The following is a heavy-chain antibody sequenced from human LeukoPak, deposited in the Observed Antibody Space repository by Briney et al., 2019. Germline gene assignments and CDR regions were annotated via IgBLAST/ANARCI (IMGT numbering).Heavy chain of an antibody. CDR2: MNPNSGNT. CDR1: GYTFTSYD. D-gene: IGHD1-1*01. Sequence: ASVKVSCKASGYTFTSYDIDWVRQATGQGLEWMGWMNPNSGNTGYAQKFQGRVTMTRNTSISTAYMELSSLRSEDTAVYYCATLAGRKTGTDPTHYYYYMDVWGKGTTVTVSS. J-gene: IGHJ6*03. V-gene: IGHV1-8*01. CDR3: ATLAGRKTGTDPTHYYYYMDV.